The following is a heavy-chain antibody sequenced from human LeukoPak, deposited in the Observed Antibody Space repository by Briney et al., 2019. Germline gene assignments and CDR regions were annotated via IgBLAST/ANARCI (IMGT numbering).Heavy chain of an antibody. Sequence: GASVKVSCKASGHTFTSNDINWVRQATGQGLEWMGWMNPNSGNTGYAQKFQGRVTMTRNTSISTAYMELSGLRSEDTAVYYCARGQWEDGGNWFDPWGQGSLVTVSS. D-gene: IGHD1-26*01. V-gene: IGHV1-8*01. CDR3: ARGQWEDGGNWFDP. J-gene: IGHJ5*02. CDR2: MNPNSGNT. CDR1: GHTFTSND.